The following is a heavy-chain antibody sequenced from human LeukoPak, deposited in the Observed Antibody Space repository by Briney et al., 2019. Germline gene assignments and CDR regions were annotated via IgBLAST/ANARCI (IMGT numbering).Heavy chain of an antibody. CDR1: GFTFSSYE. Sequence: PGGSLRLSCAASGFTFSSYEMNWVRQAPGKGLEWVSYISSGGGTIYYADSVKGRFTISRDNAKNSLYLQMNSLRAEDTAVYYCASWAYDYVWGSYRFFDYWGQGTLVTVSS. V-gene: IGHV3-48*03. D-gene: IGHD3-16*02. CDR2: ISSGGGTI. CDR3: ASWAYDYVWGSYRFFDY. J-gene: IGHJ4*02.